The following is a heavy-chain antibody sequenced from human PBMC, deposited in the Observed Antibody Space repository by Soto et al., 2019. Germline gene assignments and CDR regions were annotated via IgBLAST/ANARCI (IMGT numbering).Heavy chain of an antibody. CDR3: ARGREEGYVLLWFGELFNDYFDY. CDR1: GYTFTSYD. CDR2: MNPNSGNT. D-gene: IGHD3-10*01. Sequence: GASVKVSCKASGYTFTSYDINWVRQATGQGLEWMGWMNPNSGNTGYAQKFQGRVTMTRNTSISTAYMELSSLRSEDTAVYYCARGREEGYVLLWFGELFNDYFDYWGQGNLVTVSS. J-gene: IGHJ4*02. V-gene: IGHV1-8*01.